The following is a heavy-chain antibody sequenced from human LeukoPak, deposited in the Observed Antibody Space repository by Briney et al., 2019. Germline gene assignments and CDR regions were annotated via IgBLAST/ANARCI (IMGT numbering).Heavy chain of an antibody. D-gene: IGHD3-9*01. CDR1: GFTFNTYE. V-gene: IGHV3-48*03. CDR3: ARFETCQCDDVFDI. J-gene: IGHJ3*02. Sequence: GGSLRLSCAASGFTFNTYEMNWVRQAPGKGLEWVSYISSRGSTIYYADSVKGRFTISRDNAKNSLYLQMNILRAEDTAVYFCARFETCQCDDVFDIWGQGTMVTVSS. CDR2: ISSRGSTI.